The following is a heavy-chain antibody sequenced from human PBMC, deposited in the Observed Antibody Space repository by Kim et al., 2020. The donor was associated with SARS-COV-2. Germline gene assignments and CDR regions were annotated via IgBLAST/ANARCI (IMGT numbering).Heavy chain of an antibody. CDR3: AKSSRFGELYVLDY. J-gene: IGHJ4*02. D-gene: IGHD3-10*01. V-gene: IGHV3-33*06. Sequence: ADSVTGRFTISRDNSKNTLYLQMNSLRAEDTAVYYCAKSSRFGELYVLDYWGQGTLVTVSS.